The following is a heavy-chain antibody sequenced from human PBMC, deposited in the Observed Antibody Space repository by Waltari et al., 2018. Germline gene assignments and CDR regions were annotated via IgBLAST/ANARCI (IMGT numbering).Heavy chain of an antibody. CDR2: ISYDGSNK. CDR1: GFTFSSYA. J-gene: IGHJ4*02. Sequence: QVQLVASGGGVVQPGRSLRLSCAASGFTFSSYAMHWVRQAPGKGLEWVAVISYDGSNKYYADSVKGRFTISRDNSKNTLYLQMNSLRAEDTAVYYCARDRVTTAYYFDYWGQGTLVTVSS. D-gene: IGHD4-17*01. CDR3: ARDRVTTAYYFDY. V-gene: IGHV3-30-3*01.